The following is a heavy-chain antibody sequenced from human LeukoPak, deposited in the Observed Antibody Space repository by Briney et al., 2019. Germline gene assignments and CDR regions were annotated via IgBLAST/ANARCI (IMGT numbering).Heavy chain of an antibody. Sequence: GGSLRLSCAASGFTFSSYAMSWVRQAPGKGLEWVSAISGSGGSTYYADSVKGRFTISRDNSKNTLYLQMDSLRAEDTAVYYCARDGQIVVVPAALDYYYGMDVWGQGTTVTVSS. V-gene: IGHV3-23*01. CDR2: ISGSGGST. CDR3: ARDGQIVVVPAALDYYYGMDV. CDR1: GFTFSSYA. J-gene: IGHJ6*02. D-gene: IGHD2-2*01.